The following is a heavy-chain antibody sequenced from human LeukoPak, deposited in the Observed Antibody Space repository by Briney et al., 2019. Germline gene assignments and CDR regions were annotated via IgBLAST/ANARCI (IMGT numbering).Heavy chain of an antibody. CDR2: INPNSGGT. Sequence: ASVKVSCKASGYTFTGYYMHWVRQAPGQGLEWMGWINPNSGGTNYAQKFQGRVTMTRGTSISTAYMELSRLRSDDTAVYYCAREVVVKDAFDIWGQGTMVTVSS. J-gene: IGHJ3*02. V-gene: IGHV1-2*02. D-gene: IGHD2-15*01. CDR1: GYTFTGYY. CDR3: AREVVVKDAFDI.